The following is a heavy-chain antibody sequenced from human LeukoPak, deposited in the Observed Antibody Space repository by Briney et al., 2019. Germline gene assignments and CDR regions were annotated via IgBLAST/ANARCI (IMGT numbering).Heavy chain of an antibody. CDR3: ARDRYCSGGSCYAGLDY. J-gene: IGHJ4*02. Sequence: SETLSLSCTFSGYSISSGYYWGWIRQPPGKALEWIGNIYHNGSTYYNPSLKSRVTISVDTSKNQFSLTLSSVTAADTAVYYCARDRYCSGGSCYAGLDYWGQGTMVTVSS. CDR1: GYSISSGYY. V-gene: IGHV4-38-2*02. CDR2: IYHNGST. D-gene: IGHD2-15*01.